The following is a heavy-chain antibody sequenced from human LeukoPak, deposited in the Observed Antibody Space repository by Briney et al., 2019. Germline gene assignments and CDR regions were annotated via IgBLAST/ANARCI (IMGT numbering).Heavy chain of an antibody. J-gene: IGHJ3*02. Sequence: ASVKVSCKASGGTFSSYDINWVRQATGQGLEWMGWMNPNSGNTGYAQKFQGRVTMTRNTSISTAYMELSSLRSEDTAVYYCARGRLLWFGELVAIDAFDIWGQGTMVTVSS. V-gene: IGHV1-8*02. CDR3: ARGRLLWFGELVAIDAFDI. D-gene: IGHD3-10*01. CDR2: MNPNSGNT. CDR1: GGTFSSYD.